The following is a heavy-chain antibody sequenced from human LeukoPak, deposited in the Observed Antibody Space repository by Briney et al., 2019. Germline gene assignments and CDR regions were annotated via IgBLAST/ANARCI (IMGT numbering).Heavy chain of an antibody. CDR2: TNPNSGGT. CDR3: ARGVGGNARWRNFDWSKKIPMRDYFDY. D-gene: IGHD3-9*01. CDR1: GYTFTDSY. J-gene: IGHJ4*02. Sequence: ASVKVSCKASGYTFTDSYMHWVRQAPGQGLEWMGWTNPNSGGTNYAQKFQGRVTMTRDTSITTAYMDLSRLRSDDTVVYYCARGVGGNARWRNFDWSKKIPMRDYFDYWGQGTLVTVSS. V-gene: IGHV1-2*02.